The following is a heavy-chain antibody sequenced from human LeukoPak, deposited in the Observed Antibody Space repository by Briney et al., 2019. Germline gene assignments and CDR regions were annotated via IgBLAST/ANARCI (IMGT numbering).Heavy chain of an antibody. D-gene: IGHD3-22*01. Sequence: PSQTLSLTCTVSGGSISSYYWSWIRQPPGKGLEWIGYIYYSGSTNYNPSLKSRVTISVDTSKNQFSLKLSSVTAADTAVYYCAISSGYYYGAFDYWGQGTLVTVSS. CDR2: IYYSGST. V-gene: IGHV4-59*01. CDR1: GGSISSYY. CDR3: AISSGYYYGAFDY. J-gene: IGHJ4*02.